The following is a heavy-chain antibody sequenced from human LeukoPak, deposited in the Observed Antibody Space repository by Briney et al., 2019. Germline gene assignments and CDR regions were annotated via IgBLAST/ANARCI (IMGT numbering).Heavy chain of an antibody. D-gene: IGHD4-23*01. CDR3: ARGPTVAYYYYYGMDV. V-gene: IGHV4-30-2*01. CDR1: RGSISSGGYS. J-gene: IGHJ6*02. Sequence: SETLSLTCAVSRGSISSGGYSWSWIRQPPGKGLEWIGYINHSGSTNYNPSLKSRVTISVDTSKNQFSLKLSSVTAADTAVYYCARGPTVAYYYYYGMDVWGQGTTVTVSS. CDR2: INHSGST.